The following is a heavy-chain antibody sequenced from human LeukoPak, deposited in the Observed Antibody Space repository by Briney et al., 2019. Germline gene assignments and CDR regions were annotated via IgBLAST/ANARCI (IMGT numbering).Heavy chain of an antibody. V-gene: IGHV3-48*04. CDR3: ARVIGSYGDSAY. Sequence: GGSLRLSCAASGFTFSSYSMNWVRQAPGKGLEWLSYISSTSSAIYYADSLKGRFTISRGNAKNSLHLQMDSLRAEDTAVYYCARVIGSYGDSAYWGQGTLVTVSS. CDR2: ISSTSSAI. J-gene: IGHJ4*02. CDR1: GFTFSSYS. D-gene: IGHD3-16*01.